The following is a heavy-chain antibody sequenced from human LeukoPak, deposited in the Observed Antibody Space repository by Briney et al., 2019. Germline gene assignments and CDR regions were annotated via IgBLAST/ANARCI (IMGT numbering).Heavy chain of an antibody. CDR1: GYTFTSYG. J-gene: IGHJ4*02. Sequence: GASVKVSCKASGYTFTSYGISWVRQTPGQGLEWMGWISAYNGNTNYAQKLQGRVTMTTDTSTSTAYMELRSLRSDDTAVYYCARVSSSTKLQESDHWGQGTLVTVSS. CDR3: ARVSSSTKLQESDH. D-gene: IGHD6-13*01. CDR2: ISAYNGNT. V-gene: IGHV1-18*01.